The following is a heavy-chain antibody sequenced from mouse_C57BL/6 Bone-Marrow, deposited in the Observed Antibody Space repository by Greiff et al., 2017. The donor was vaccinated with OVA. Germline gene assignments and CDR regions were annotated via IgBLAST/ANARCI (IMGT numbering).Heavy chain of an antibody. V-gene: IGHV5-9-1*02. CDR3: TRVGGYWYFDV. CDR1: GFTFSSYA. Sequence: EVKVEESGEGLVKPGGSLKLSCAASGFTFSSYAMSWFRQTPEKRLEWVAYISSGGDYIYYADTVKGRFTISRDNARNTLYLQRSSLKSEDTAMYYCTRVGGYWYFDVWGTGTTVTVSS. D-gene: IGHD1-1*02. CDR2: ISSGGDYI. J-gene: IGHJ1*03.